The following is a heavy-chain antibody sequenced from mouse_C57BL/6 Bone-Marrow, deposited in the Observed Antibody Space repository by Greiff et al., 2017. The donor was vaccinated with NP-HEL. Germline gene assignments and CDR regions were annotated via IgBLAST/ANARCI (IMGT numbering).Heavy chain of an antibody. J-gene: IGHJ1*03. D-gene: IGHD2-2*01. V-gene: IGHV1-47*01. Sequence: QVHVKQSGAELVKPGASVKMSCKASGYTFTTYPIEWMKQNHGKSLEWIGNFHPYNDDTKYNEKFKGKATLTVEKSSSTVYLELSRLTSDDSAVYYCARGGGLKLDWYFDVWGTGTTVTVSS. CDR2: FHPYNDDT. CDR1: GYTFTTYP. CDR3: ARGGGLKLDWYFDV.